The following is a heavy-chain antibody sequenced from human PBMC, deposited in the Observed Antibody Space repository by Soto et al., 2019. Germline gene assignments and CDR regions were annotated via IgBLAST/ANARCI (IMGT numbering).Heavy chain of an antibody. CDR3: AKDLAFEDTAMVNYFDY. J-gene: IGHJ4*02. CDR1: GFTFSSDA. D-gene: IGHD5-18*01. Sequence: EVQLLESGGGLVQPGGSLRLSCAASGFTFSSDAMSWVRQAPGKGLEWVSAISGSGGSTYYADSVKGRFTISRDNSKNTLYQQMNSLRAEDTAVYYCAKDLAFEDTAMVNYFDYWGQGTLVTVSS. V-gene: IGHV3-23*01. CDR2: ISGSGGST.